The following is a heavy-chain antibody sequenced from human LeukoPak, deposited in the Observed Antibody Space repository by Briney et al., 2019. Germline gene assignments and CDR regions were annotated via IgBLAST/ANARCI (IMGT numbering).Heavy chain of an antibody. D-gene: IGHD2-21*02. CDR3: ARVICGGDCYWPTYFDY. J-gene: IGHJ4*02. Sequence: GGSLRLSCAASGFTFSDYYMSRLRQAPGKGLEWVTYITSSSSYTNYADSVKGRFTISRDNAKNSLYLQMNSLRAEVTAVYYCARVICGGDCYWPTYFDYWGQGTLVTVSS. CDR2: ITSSSSYT. V-gene: IGHV3-11*05. CDR1: GFTFSDYY.